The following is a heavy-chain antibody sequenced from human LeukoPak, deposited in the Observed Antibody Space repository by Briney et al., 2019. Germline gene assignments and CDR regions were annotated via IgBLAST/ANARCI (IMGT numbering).Heavy chain of an antibody. D-gene: IGHD6-19*01. J-gene: IGHJ4*02. CDR1: GFTFSSYN. CDR3: ARDSIAVAGTRDLFDY. Sequence: GGSLRLSCAASGFTFSSYNMNWVRQAPGKGLEWVSYISSSSSTMYYADSVKGRFTISRDNAKNSLYLQMNSLRAEDTAVYYCARDSIAVAGTRDLFDYWGQGTLVTVSS. CDR2: ISSSSSTM. V-gene: IGHV3-48*01.